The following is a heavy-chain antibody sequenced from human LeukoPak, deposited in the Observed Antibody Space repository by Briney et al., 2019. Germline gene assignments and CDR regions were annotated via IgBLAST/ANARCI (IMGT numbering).Heavy chain of an antibody. CDR1: GFTFSTYG. V-gene: IGHV3-30*18. J-gene: IGHJ5*02. D-gene: IGHD3-10*01. Sequence: PGGSLRLSCAASGFTFSTYGMHWVRQAPGKGLEWVAVISYDGSNKYYADSVKGRFTNSRDNSKNTLYLQMNSLRAEDTAVYYCAKDPSLWFGELLYWFDPWGQGTLVTVSS. CDR2: ISYDGSNK. CDR3: AKDPSLWFGELLYWFDP.